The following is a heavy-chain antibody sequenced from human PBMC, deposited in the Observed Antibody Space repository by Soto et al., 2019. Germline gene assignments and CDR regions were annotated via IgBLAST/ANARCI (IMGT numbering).Heavy chain of an antibody. Sequence: EVQLVQSGAEVKKPGESLRISCKGSGYRWISWVRQMPGKGLEWMGRIDPTDSYTNYSPSFQGHVTLSFDKSISTAYLQWTTLKASDTAMYYCARHQVAAAFDIWGQGTMVTVSS. CDR3: ARHQVAAAFDI. CDR2: IDPTDSYT. V-gene: IGHV5-10-1*01. CDR1: GYRW. D-gene: IGHD6-19*01. J-gene: IGHJ3*02.